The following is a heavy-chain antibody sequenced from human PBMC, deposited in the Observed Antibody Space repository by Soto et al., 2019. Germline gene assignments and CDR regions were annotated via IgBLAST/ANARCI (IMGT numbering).Heavy chain of an antibody. CDR1: GFTFSSYG. CDR3: ARDGITGSQYYFDY. V-gene: IGHV3-33*01. CDR2: IWYDGSNK. D-gene: IGHD1-26*01. J-gene: IGHJ4*02. Sequence: QVQLVESGGGVVQPGRSLRLSCAASGFTFSSYGMHWVRQAPGKGLEWVAVIWYDGSNKYYADSVKGRFTISRDNSKNRLYLQMNSLRAEDTAVYYCARDGITGSQYYFDYWGQGTLVTVSS.